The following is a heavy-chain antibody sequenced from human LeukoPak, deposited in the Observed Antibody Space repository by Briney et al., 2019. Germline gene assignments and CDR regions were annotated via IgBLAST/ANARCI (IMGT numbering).Heavy chain of an antibody. J-gene: IGHJ4*02. V-gene: IGHV4-38-2*01. CDR3: ARGVRGVKTYFDY. Sequence: SETPSLTCAVSGYSISSGYYWGWIRQPPGKGLEWIGSIYHSGSTYYNPSLKSRVTISVDTSKNQFSLKLSSVTAADTAVYYCARGVRGVKTYFDYWGQGTLVTVSS. D-gene: IGHD3-10*01. CDR2: IYHSGST. CDR1: GYSISSGYY.